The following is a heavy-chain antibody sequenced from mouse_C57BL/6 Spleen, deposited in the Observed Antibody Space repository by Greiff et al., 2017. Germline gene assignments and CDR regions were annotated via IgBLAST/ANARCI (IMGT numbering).Heavy chain of an antibody. V-gene: IGHV1-4*01. CDR3: AREGYDLSWFAY. CDR1: GYTFTSYT. J-gene: IGHJ3*01. D-gene: IGHD2-3*01. Sequence: QVQLQQSGAELVRPGASVKMSCKASGYTFTSYTMHWVKQRPGQGLEWIGYINPSTGYTKYNQKFKNKATLTADKSSSPAYMQLSSLTSEDSAVYYCAREGYDLSWFAYWGQGTLVTVSA. CDR2: INPSTGYT.